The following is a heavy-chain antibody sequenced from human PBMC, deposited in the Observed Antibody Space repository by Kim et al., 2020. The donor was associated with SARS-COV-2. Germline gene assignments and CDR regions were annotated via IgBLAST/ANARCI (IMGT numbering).Heavy chain of an antibody. J-gene: IGHJ4*02. Sequence: YEQKFQGRVTITADESTSTAYMELSSLRSEDTAVYYCARGKQLALGYFDYWGQGTLVTVSS. D-gene: IGHD6-6*01. V-gene: IGHV1-69*01. CDR3: ARGKQLALGYFDY.